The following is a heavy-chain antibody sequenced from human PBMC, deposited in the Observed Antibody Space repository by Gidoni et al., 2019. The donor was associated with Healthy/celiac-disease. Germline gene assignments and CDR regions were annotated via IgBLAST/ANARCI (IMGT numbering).Heavy chain of an antibody. CDR1: GYTFTCYY. CDR2: INPNSGGT. J-gene: IGHJ5*02. Sequence: QVQLVQSGAEVKKPGASVKVSCKASGYTFTCYYMHWVRQAPGQGREWMGWINPNSGGTNDAQKFQGRVTMIRDTSISTAYMELSRLRSDDTAVYYCARVTTGTTIIGFDPWGQGTLVTVSS. V-gene: IGHV1-2*02. D-gene: IGHD1-1*01. CDR3: ARVTTGTTIIGFDP.